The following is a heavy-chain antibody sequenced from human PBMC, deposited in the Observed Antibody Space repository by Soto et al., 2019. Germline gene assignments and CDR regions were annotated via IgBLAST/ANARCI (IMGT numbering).Heavy chain of an antibody. CDR2: ISASGSGT. V-gene: IGHV3-23*01. Sequence: EVQLLESGGGLVQPGESLRLSCAGSGFTFSSYALSWVRQAPGKGLEWVSAISASGSGTYYTDSVKGRLTISRDNSQNTLYLQMNSLRAEDTAIYYCAKDRGSGSYPPYWGQGTLVTVST. CDR3: AKDRGSGSYPPY. CDR1: GFTFSSYA. D-gene: IGHD3-10*01. J-gene: IGHJ4*02.